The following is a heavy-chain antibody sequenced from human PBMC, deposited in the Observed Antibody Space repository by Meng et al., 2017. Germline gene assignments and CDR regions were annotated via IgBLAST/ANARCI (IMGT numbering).Heavy chain of an antibody. J-gene: IGHJ5*02. Sequence: QVQRVQSGAEVKKPGASVKVSCKASGYTFTGYYMHWVRQAPGQGLEWMGWINTNTGNPTYAQGFTGRFVFSLDTSVSTAYLQISSLKAEDTAVYYCARLVAGTFGQLFDPWGQGTLVTVSS. V-gene: IGHV7-4-1*02. CDR3: ARLVAGTFGQLFDP. D-gene: IGHD2-15*01. CDR1: GYTFTGYY. CDR2: INTNTGNP.